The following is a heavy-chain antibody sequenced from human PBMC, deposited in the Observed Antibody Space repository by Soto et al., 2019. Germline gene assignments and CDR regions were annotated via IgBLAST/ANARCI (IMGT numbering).Heavy chain of an antibody. V-gene: IGHV3-30*04. CDR1: KFTFASYV. CDR2: ISFDGTNK. D-gene: IGHD3-22*01. J-gene: IGHJ6*02. CDR3: AREMIPMIMGGMSAMDV. Sequence: QVQLVESGGGVVQPERSQRLSCTASKFTFASYVMHWVRQAPGEGLEWVALISFDGTNKYNADSVKGRFNISRDNSKNKMYLHMNSLRPEATAVYYCAREMIPMIMGGMSAMDVWGQGTTVTVS.